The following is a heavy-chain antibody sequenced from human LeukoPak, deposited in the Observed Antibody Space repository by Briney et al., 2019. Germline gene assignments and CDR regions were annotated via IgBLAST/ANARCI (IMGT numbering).Heavy chain of an antibody. J-gene: IGHJ4*02. CDR1: GGSIIISNYY. CDR3: ARLTDF. V-gene: IGHV4-39*01. Sequence: SETLSLTRTVSGGSIIISNYYWGWIRQSPGKGLECIGKISYSGSTYYNPSLRSRVHMSVDTSKNQFSLKLSSVTAADTAVYYCARLTDFWGQGILVTVSS. CDR2: ISYSGST.